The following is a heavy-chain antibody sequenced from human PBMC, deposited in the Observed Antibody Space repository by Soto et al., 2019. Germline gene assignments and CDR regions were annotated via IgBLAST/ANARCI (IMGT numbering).Heavy chain of an antibody. V-gene: IGHV3-48*01. D-gene: IGHD3-9*01. CDR2: ISSSSSTI. J-gene: IGHJ4*02. CDR3: ARTSFKYYDILTGYYGALAPSRY. CDR1: GFTFSSYS. Sequence: GGSLRLSCAASGFTFSSYSMNWVRQAPGKGLEWVSYISSSSSTIYYADSVKGRFTISRDNAKNSLYLQMNSLRAEDTAVYYCARTSFKYYDILTGYYGALAPSRYWGQGTLVTVSS.